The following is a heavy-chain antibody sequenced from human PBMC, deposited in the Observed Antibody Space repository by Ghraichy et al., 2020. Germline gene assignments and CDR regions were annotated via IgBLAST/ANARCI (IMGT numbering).Heavy chain of an antibody. CDR2: INHSGST. V-gene: IGHV4-34*01. CDR1: GGSFSGYY. J-gene: IGHJ4*02. CDR3: ARQPGYDSSGYPPLPLDY. Sequence: SETLSLTCAVYGGSFSGYYWSWIRQPPGKGLEWIGEINHSGSTNYNPSLKSRVTISVDTSKNQFSLKLSSVTAADTAVYYCARQPGYDSSGYPPLPLDYWGQGTLVTVSS. D-gene: IGHD3-22*01.